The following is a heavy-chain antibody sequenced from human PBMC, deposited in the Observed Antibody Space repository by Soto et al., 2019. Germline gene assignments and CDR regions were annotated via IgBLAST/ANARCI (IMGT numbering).Heavy chain of an antibody. CDR2: FDPEDGET. V-gene: IGHV1-24*01. Sequence: ASVKVSCKVSGYTLTELSMHWVRQAPGKGLEWMGGFDPEDGETIYAQKFQGRVTMTEDTSTDTAYMELSSLRSEDTAVYHCATVGCSGGSCYSRGAFDIWGQGTMVTVSS. J-gene: IGHJ3*02. CDR1: GYTLTELS. CDR3: ATVGCSGGSCYSRGAFDI. D-gene: IGHD2-15*01.